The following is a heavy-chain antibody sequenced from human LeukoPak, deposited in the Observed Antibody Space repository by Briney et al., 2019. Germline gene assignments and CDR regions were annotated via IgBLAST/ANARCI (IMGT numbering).Heavy chain of an antibody. CDR3: ARDVDYYDSSGYYRD. D-gene: IGHD3-22*01. Sequence: ASVKVSCKASGYTFTSYGISWVRQAPGQGLEWMGWISAYNGSTNYAQKLQGRVTMTTDTSTSTAYMELRSLRSDDTAVYYCARDVDYYDSSGYYRDWGQGTLAAVSS. CDR2: ISAYNGST. CDR1: GYTFTSYG. V-gene: IGHV1-18*01. J-gene: IGHJ4*02.